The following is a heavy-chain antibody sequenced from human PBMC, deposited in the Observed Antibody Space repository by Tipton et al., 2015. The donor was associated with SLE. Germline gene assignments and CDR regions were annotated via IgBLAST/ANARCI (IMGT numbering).Heavy chain of an antibody. CDR3: ASLGWFRELSRGY. D-gene: IGHD3-10*01. CDR1: GFTFGAYA. CDR2: ISYDGSNK. Sequence: SLRLSCAASGFTFGAYAMHWVRQAPGKGLEWVAVISYDGSNKYFADSVKGRFAISRDNSKNTLYLQMNSLRPEDTAVYYCASLGWFRELSRGYWGQGTLVTVSS. V-gene: IGHV3-30*09. J-gene: IGHJ4*02.